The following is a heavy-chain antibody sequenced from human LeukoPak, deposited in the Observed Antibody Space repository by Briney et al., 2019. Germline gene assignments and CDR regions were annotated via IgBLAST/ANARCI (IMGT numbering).Heavy chain of an antibody. D-gene: IGHD1-26*01. CDR3: ATLGSYYLAFDI. V-gene: IGHV1-24*01. J-gene: IGHJ3*02. Sequence: ASVKVSCKVSGYTLTELSMHWVRQAPGKGLEWMGGFDPEDGETIYAQKFQGRATMTEDTSTDTAYMELSSLRSEDTAVYYCATLGSYYLAFDIWGQGTMVTVSS. CDR2: FDPEDGET. CDR1: GYTLTELS.